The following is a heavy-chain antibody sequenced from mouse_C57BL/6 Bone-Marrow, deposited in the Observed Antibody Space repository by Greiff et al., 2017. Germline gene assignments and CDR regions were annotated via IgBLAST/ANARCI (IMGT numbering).Heavy chain of an antibody. J-gene: IGHJ2*01. CDR2: FHPNSGST. CDR3: TRGGVYGSSLT. Sequence: QVQLQQPGAELVKPGASVKLSCKASGYTFTSYWMHWVKQRPGQGLEWIGMFHPNSGSTNYNEKFKSKATLTVDKSSSTDYMQLSSLTSEDSAFYYGTRGGVYGSSLTWGQGTTLTVSS. CDR1: GYTFTSYW. V-gene: IGHV1-64*01. D-gene: IGHD1-1*01.